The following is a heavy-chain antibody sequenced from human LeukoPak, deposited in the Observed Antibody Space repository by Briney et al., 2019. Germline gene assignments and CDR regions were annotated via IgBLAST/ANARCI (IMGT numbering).Heavy chain of an antibody. Sequence: PGGSLRLSCATSGFTFSSYSMNWVRHAPGKGLEWVSSINTGSTYINYTHSVKSRFTISRDNSKNSLYLQMNSLRAEDTAVYYCARDFYCDNGECFDNWGQGTLVTVSS. V-gene: IGHV3-21*01. D-gene: IGHD2-8*01. CDR2: INTGSTYI. CDR1: GFTFSSYS. J-gene: IGHJ4*02. CDR3: ARDFYCDNGECFDN.